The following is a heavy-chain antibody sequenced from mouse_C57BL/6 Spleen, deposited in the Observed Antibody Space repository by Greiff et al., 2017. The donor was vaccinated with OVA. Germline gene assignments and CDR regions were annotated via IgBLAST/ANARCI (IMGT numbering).Heavy chain of an antibody. CDR1: GYTFTDYE. D-gene: IGHD2-1*01. CDR2: IDPETGGT. Sequence: VQLQQSGAELVRPGASVTLSCKASGYTFTDYEMHWVKQTPVHGLEWIGAIDPETGGTAYNQKFKGKAILTADKSSSTAYMELRSLTSEDSAVYYCTRVYGNYGTWYFDVWGTGTTVTVSS. CDR3: TRVYGNYGTWYFDV. V-gene: IGHV1-15*01. J-gene: IGHJ1*03.